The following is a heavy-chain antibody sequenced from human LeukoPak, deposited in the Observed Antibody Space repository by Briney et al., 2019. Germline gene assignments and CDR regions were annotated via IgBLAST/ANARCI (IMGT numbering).Heavy chain of an antibody. Sequence: PGGSLRLSCAASGFRFSDYHMNWVRQAPGKGLEWVSFITNTSRNTFYADSVKGRFTISRDNAKNSLYLQMTSLRAEDTAVYYCAKDYGSSWDYFDYWGQGTLVTVSS. D-gene: IGHD6-13*01. J-gene: IGHJ4*02. CDR3: AKDYGSSWDYFDY. CDR2: ITNTSRNT. V-gene: IGHV3-11*06. CDR1: GFRFSDYH.